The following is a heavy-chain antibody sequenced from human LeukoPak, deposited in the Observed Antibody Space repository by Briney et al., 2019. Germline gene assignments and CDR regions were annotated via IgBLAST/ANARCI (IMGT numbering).Heavy chain of an antibody. D-gene: IGHD6-13*01. CDR2: INPNSGGT. J-gene: IGHJ4*02. CDR1: GYTFTGYY. Sequence: ASVKVSRKASGYTFTGYYMHWVRQAPGQGLEWMGWINPNSGGTNYAQKFQGRVTMTRDTSISTAYMELSRLRSDDTAVYYCARLHPGIAAAGKEGFDCWGQGTLVTVSS. V-gene: IGHV1-2*02. CDR3: ARLHPGIAAAGKEGFDC.